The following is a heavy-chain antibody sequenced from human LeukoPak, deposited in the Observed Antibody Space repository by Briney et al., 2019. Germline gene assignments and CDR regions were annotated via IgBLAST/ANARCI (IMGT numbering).Heavy chain of an antibody. J-gene: IGHJ4*02. CDR3: ARHYYDFWSGYWPH. CDR2: FYYSGST. V-gene: IGHV4-39*01. Sequence: SETLSLTCTVSGGSITSSNYYWGWIRQPPGKGLEWIGSFYYSGSTNYNPSLKSRVTISVDTSKNQFSLKLSSVTAADTAVYYCARHYYDFWSGYWPHWSQGTLVTVSS. CDR1: GGSITSSNYY. D-gene: IGHD3-3*01.